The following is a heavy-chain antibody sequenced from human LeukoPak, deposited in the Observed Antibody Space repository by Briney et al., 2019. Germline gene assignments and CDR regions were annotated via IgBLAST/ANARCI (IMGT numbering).Heavy chain of an antibody. CDR1: GFMFSSSA. V-gene: IGHV3-23*01. J-gene: IGHJ4*02. CDR2: ISGSGGSP. D-gene: IGHD2/OR15-2a*01. CDR3: AKGPLLWD. Sequence: PGGSLRLSCAASGFMFSSSAMSWVRQAPGKGLEWVSSISGSGGSPYYTDSVKGRFTISRDNSKNTLYLQMNSLRAEDTAVYYCAKGPLLWDWGQGTLVTVSS.